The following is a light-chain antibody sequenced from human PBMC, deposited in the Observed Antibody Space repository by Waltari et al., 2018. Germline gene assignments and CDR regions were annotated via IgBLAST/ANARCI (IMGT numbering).Light chain of an antibody. Sequence: QSVLTQPPSLSGAPGQRVTISCTGSSPNIGAGYDVHWYQHLPGTAPKLLIYGNNNRPPGFPDRFPASKSGASASLAITGRQSEDEAVYYCQSYDRRLSVVVFGGGTKLTVL. V-gene: IGLV1-40*01. J-gene: IGLJ2*01. CDR2: GNN. CDR3: QSYDRRLSVVV. CDR1: SPNIGAGYD.